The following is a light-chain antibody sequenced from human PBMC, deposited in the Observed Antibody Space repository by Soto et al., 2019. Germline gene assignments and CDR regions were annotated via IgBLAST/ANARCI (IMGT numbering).Light chain of an antibody. Sequence: EIVLTQSPGTLSLSSGERATLSCRASQSVTSNYLAWYQQKPGQAPRLLIYGASNMATGIPDRFSGSGSGTHFTLIINTLEPEDFAVYLCQQYGGSSMYTFGQGTKVEIK. J-gene: IGKJ2*01. V-gene: IGKV3-20*01. CDR2: GAS. CDR1: QSVTSNY. CDR3: QQYGGSSMYT.